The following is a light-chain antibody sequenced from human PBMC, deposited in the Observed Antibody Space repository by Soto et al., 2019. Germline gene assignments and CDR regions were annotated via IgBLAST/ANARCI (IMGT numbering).Light chain of an antibody. V-gene: IGLV2-14*01. J-gene: IGLJ1*01. CDR3: SSYTSSRLYV. CDR2: DVS. CDR1: SSDVGGYNY. Sequence: QSALTQPASVSGSPGQSITISCTGTSSDVGGYNYVSWYQPHPGKAPKLMIYDVSNRPSGVSDRFSGSKSGNTASLTISGLQAEDEAGYYCSSYTSSRLYVFGTGTKLTVL.